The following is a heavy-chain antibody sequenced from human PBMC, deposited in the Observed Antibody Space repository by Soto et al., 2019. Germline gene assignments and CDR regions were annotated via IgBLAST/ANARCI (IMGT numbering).Heavy chain of an antibody. J-gene: IGHJ4*02. D-gene: IGHD4-17*01. CDR2: INHSGST. CDR3: ARTVYGDYGLPLDY. Sequence: SETLSLTCTVSGGSVSSSSYYWGWVRQPPGKGLEWIGEINHSGSTNYNPSLKSRVTISVDTSKNQFSLKLSSVTAADTAVYYCARTVYGDYGLPLDYWGQGTLVTVSS. V-gene: IGHV4-39*07. CDR1: GGSVSSSSYY.